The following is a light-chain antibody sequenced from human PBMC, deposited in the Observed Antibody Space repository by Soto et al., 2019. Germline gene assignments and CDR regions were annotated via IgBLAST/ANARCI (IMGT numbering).Light chain of an antibody. CDR1: SSDVGGYNY. CDR3: TSYTGGATWV. Sequence: QSALTQPASVSGSPGQSITISCTGTSSDVGGYNYVSWYQQHPGKAPKVMIYEVSFRPSGVSNRFSGSKSGNTASLTISGLQAGDEADYYCTSYTGGATWVFGGGTKLTVL. CDR2: EVS. V-gene: IGLV2-14*01. J-gene: IGLJ3*02.